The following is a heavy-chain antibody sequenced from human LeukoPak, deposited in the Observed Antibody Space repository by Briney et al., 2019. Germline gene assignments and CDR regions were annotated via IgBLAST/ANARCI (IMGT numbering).Heavy chain of an antibody. Sequence: SETLSLTCAVSGYPISNGYYWGWIRQPPGKGLEWIGSIYYSGNTYDNPSLKSRVTISLDTSKNKFSLRLSSVTASDTAVYYCARHRLFDTTGYYYDFDYWGQGTLVTVSS. D-gene: IGHD3-22*01. CDR3: ARHRLFDTTGYYYDFDY. CDR2: IYYSGNT. J-gene: IGHJ4*02. V-gene: IGHV4-38-2*01. CDR1: GYPISNGYY.